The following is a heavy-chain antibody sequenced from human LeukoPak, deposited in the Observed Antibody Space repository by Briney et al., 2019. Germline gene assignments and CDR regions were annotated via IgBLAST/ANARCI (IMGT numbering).Heavy chain of an antibody. V-gene: IGHV4-59*01. Sequence: PSETLSLTCTVSGGSISSYYWSWIRQPPGKGLEWIGYISYSGNTNYNPSLKSRVTISADTSKNQFSLKMSSVTAADTAVYYCATHPSRTNPFDCWGQGTLVTVSS. CDR2: ISYSGNT. J-gene: IGHJ4*02. CDR1: GGSISSYY. CDR3: ATHPSRTNPFDC. D-gene: IGHD1-1*01.